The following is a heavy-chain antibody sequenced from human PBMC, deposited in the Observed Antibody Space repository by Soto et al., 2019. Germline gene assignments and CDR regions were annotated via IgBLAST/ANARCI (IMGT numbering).Heavy chain of an antibody. V-gene: IGHV1-2*02. CDR1: GYTFTGHY. Sequence: ASEKVSCKASGYTFTGHYIHSVRQAPTQGPEXMGEXGXEXGXTXYXXXXQGRVTMAMDTSVTTVYMELKNLSPDDTAVYYCGRGRSGQIVVFYWGQGTPVTVSS. J-gene: IGHJ4*02. CDR2: XGXEXGXT. D-gene: IGHD1-26*01. CDR3: GRGRSGQIVVFY.